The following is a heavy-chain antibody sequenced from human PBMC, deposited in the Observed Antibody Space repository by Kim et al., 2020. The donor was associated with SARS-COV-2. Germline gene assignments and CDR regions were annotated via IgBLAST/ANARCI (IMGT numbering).Heavy chain of an antibody. CDR2: IKSKTDGGTT. Sequence: GGSLRLSCAASGFTFSNAWMSWVRQAPGKGLEWVGRIKSKTDGGTTDYAAPVKGRFTISRDDSKNTLYLQMNSLKTEDTAVYYCTTDPSNVGATLDYWGQGTLVTVSS. CDR1: GFTFSNAW. D-gene: IGHD1-26*01. CDR3: TTDPSNVGATLDY. J-gene: IGHJ4*02. V-gene: IGHV3-15*01.